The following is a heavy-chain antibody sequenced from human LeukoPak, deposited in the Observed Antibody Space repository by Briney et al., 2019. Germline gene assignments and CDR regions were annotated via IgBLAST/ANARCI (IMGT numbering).Heavy chain of an antibody. D-gene: IGHD4-17*01. V-gene: IGHV3-48*04. CDR2: ISSSSSTI. CDR1: GFTFSSYS. J-gene: IGHJ6*02. CDR3: ARVGGLRHQYYYYGMDV. Sequence: GGSLRLSCAASGFTFSSYSMNWVRQAPGKGLEWVSYISSSSSTIYYADSVKGRFTISRDNAKNSLYLQMNSLRAEDTAVYYCARVGGLRHQYYYYGMDVWGQGTTVTVSS.